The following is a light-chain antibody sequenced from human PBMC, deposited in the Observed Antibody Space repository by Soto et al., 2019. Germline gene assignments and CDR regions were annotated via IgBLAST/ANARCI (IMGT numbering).Light chain of an antibody. CDR2: EVN. CDR3: SSYAGSNNLV. CDR1: SSDIGAYNY. J-gene: IGLJ3*02. V-gene: IGLV2-8*01. Sequence: QSVLTQPPSASGSPGQSVTISCTGTSSDIGAYNYVSWYQQHPGKAPKLMIYEVNQRPSGVPDRFSGSKSGNTASLTVSGLQAEDEADYYCSSYAGSNNLVFGGGTKPPS.